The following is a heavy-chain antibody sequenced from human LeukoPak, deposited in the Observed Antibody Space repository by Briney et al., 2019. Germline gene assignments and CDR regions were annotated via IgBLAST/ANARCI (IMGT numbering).Heavy chain of an antibody. Sequence: GGSLRLSCAASGFTFSSYWMSWVRPAPGKGLEWVANIKQDGSEKYYVDSVKGRFTISRDNAKNSLYLQMNSLRAEDTAVYYCARDEEYYYDSSGYYFGYWGQGTLVTVSS. D-gene: IGHD3-22*01. CDR3: ARDEEYYYDSSGYYFGY. CDR2: IKQDGSEK. V-gene: IGHV3-7*01. CDR1: GFTFSSYW. J-gene: IGHJ4*02.